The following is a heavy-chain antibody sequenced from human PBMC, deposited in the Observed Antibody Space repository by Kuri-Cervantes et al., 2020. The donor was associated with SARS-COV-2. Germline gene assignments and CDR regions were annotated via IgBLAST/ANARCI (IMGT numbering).Heavy chain of an antibody. Sequence: GGSLRLSCAASGFTFSSYGMHWVRQAPGKGLEWVAFIRYDGSNKYYADSVKGRFTISRDNSKNTLYLQMNSLRAGDTAVYYCAKVPISETKYFQHWGQGTLVTVSS. J-gene: IGHJ1*01. V-gene: IGHV3-30*02. CDR1: GFTFSSYG. CDR2: IRYDGSNK. CDR3: AKVPISETKYFQH. D-gene: IGHD1-1*01.